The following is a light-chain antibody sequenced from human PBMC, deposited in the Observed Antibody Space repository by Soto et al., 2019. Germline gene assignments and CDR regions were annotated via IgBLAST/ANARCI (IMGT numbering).Light chain of an antibody. CDR3: QQYKDWPTT. Sequence: EIVMTQSPATLSVSPGERATLSCRASQSASTTVAWYQQKSGQAPRLLIYYASTRAIGVTARFSGSGSGTDFTLTITSLQSEDFGVYYCQQYKDWPTTFGKGTKVEIK. J-gene: IGKJ1*01. CDR2: YAS. V-gene: IGKV3-15*01. CDR1: QSASTT.